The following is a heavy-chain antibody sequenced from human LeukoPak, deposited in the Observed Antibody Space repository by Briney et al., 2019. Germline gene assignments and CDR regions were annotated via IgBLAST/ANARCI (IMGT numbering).Heavy chain of an antibody. J-gene: IGHJ5*02. D-gene: IGHD2-8*01. V-gene: IGHV4-34*01. CDR3: AKNGQSGFSFDP. CDR2: GDDTGGT. Sequence: KPSETLSLTCAVYGESLNGHYWSWIRQPPGKGLEWIGEGDDTGGTKFNPSLKGRVTISADTSKNQFSLKLSSVTAADTAVYYCAKNGQSGFSFDPWGQGTLVTVSS. CDR1: GESLNGHY.